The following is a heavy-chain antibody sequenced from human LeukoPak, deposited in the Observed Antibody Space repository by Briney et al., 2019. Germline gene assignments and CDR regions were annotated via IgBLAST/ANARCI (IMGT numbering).Heavy chain of an antibody. V-gene: IGHV4-34*01. CDR2: INHSGST. J-gene: IGHJ4*02. D-gene: IGHD6-19*01. CDR3: ARYIAVADLFDY. Sequence: SETLSLTCDVYGGSFSGYYWSWIRQPPGRGLEWIGEINHSGSTNYRPSLKSRVTISVDTSKKQFSLKLSSVTAADTAVYYCARYIAVADLFDYWGQGTLVTVSS. CDR1: GGSFSGYY.